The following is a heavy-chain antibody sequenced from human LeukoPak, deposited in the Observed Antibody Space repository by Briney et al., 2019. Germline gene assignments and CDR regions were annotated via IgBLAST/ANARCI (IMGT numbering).Heavy chain of an antibody. CDR3: ATVPQVPPLRFLEWLSLDY. D-gene: IGHD3-3*01. V-gene: IGHV1-2*02. CDR1: GYTFTGYY. J-gene: IGHJ4*02. CDR2: INPNSGVT. Sequence: ASVKVSFKASGYTFTGYYIHWVRQAPGQGLEWMGWINPNSGVTNYAQKFKGRVTMTGDTSISTAYMKLSRLRSEDTAVYYCATVPQVPPLRFLEWLSLDYWGQGTLVTVSS.